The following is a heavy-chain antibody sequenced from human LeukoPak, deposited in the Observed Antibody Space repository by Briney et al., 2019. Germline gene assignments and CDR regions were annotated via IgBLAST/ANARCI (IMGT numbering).Heavy chain of an antibody. Sequence: GGSLRLSCAASGFTFSSYSMNWVRQAPGKGLEWVSSISSSSSYIYYADSVKGRFTISRGNAKNSLYLQMNSLRAEDTAVYYCARGGVVAGYGGWGQGTLVTVSS. J-gene: IGHJ4*02. V-gene: IGHV3-21*01. CDR3: ARGGVVAGYGG. D-gene: IGHD6-19*01. CDR2: ISSSSSYI. CDR1: GFTFSSYS.